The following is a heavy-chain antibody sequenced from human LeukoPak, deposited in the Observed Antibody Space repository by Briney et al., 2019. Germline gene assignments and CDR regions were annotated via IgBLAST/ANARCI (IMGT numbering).Heavy chain of an antibody. CDR3: ARDHYYDSSGYFDY. V-gene: IGHV1-2*02. CDR2: INPNSGGT. D-gene: IGHD3-22*01. Sequence: ASVKVSCKASGYTFTDYYMHWVRQAPGQGLEWMGWINPNSGGTNYAQKFQGRVTMTRDTSISTAYMELSRLRSDDTAVYYCARDHYYDSSGYFDYWGQGTLVTVSS. J-gene: IGHJ4*02. CDR1: GYTFTDYY.